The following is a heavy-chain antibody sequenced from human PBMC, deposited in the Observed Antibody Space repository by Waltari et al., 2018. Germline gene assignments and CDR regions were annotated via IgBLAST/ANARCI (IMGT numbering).Heavy chain of an antibody. CDR2: IGSGSDK. D-gene: IGHD6-13*01. J-gene: IGHJ4*02. V-gene: IGHV3-23*04. CDR1: GFTFSSSS. CDR3: AKGGIGESAGLQD. Sequence: EVYLVESGGDLVQPGGSLRLSCAASGFTFSSSSMTWVRQAPGKGLEWVSSIGSGSDKYYAEPVKGRFTISRDNSRDTLYLQMNSVRVDDTALYHCAKGGIGESAGLQDWGQGTLVTVSS.